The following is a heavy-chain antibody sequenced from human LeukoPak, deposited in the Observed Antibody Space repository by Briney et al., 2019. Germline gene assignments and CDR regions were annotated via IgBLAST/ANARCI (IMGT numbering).Heavy chain of an antibody. CDR2: IIPIFGTA. D-gene: IGHD6-19*01. V-gene: IGHV1-69*13. Sequence: SVKVSCKASGYTFTSYAISWVRQAPGQGLEWMGGIIPIFGTANYAQKFQGRVTITADESTSTAYMELSSLRSEDTAVYYCARLPIAVAGTGWNDAFDIWGQGTMVTVSS. CDR3: ARLPIAVAGTGWNDAFDI. J-gene: IGHJ3*02. CDR1: GYTFTSYA.